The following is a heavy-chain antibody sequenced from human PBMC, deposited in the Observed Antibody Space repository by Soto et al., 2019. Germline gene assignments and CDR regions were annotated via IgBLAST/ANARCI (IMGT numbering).Heavy chain of an antibody. D-gene: IGHD3-10*01. Sequence: ASVKVSCKASGYTFTSYDINWVRQATGQGLEWMGWMNPNSGNTGYAQKFQGRVTMTRNTSISTAYMELSSLRSEDTAVYYCARDPPITESDAYYYYYYGMDVWGQGTTVTVSS. V-gene: IGHV1-8*01. CDR1: GYTFTSYD. J-gene: IGHJ6*02. CDR3: ARDPPITESDAYYYYYYGMDV. CDR2: MNPNSGNT.